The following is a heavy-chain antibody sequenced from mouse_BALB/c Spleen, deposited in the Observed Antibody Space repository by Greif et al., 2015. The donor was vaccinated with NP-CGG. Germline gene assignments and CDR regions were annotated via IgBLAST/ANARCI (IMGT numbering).Heavy chain of an antibody. CDR2: IRNKANGYTT. CDR3: ARDVGFDY. V-gene: IGHV7-3*02. D-gene: IGHD4-1*01. J-gene: IGHJ2*01. Sequence: EVMLVESGGGLVQPGGSLRLSCATSGFTFTDYYMSWVRQPPGKALEWLGFIRNKANGYTTEYSASVKGRFTISRDNPQSILYLQMNTLRAEDSTTYYCARDVGFDYWGQGTTLTVSS. CDR1: GFTFTDYY.